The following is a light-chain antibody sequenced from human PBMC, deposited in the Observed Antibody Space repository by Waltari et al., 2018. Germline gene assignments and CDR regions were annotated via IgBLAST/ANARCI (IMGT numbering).Light chain of an antibody. CDR1: SSDVGGYDY. Sequence: QSVLTQPPSASGSPGQSLTISCTGTSSDVGGYDYVSWYQQYPGKAPKLVIYDVTKRPSGVPDRFSGSKSGNTASLTVSGLQAEDEADYYCTSFGGTNKFVVFGGGTKLTVL. CDR3: TSFGGTNKFVV. V-gene: IGLV2-8*01. J-gene: IGLJ3*02. CDR2: DVT.